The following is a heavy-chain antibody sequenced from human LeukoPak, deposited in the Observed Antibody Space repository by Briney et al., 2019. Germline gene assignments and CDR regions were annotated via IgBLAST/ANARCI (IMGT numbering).Heavy chain of an antibody. Sequence: GGSLRLSCAASGFTFSSYSMNWVRQAPGKGLEWVSSISSSSSYIYYADSVKGRFTISRDNAKNSLYLQMNSLRAEDTAVYYCARVPFPGSGTRRGNNWFDPWGQGTWSPSPQ. J-gene: IGHJ5*02. V-gene: IGHV3-21*01. CDR1: GFTFSSYS. D-gene: IGHD3-10*01. CDR2: ISSSSSYI. CDR3: ARVPFPGSGTRRGNNWFDP.